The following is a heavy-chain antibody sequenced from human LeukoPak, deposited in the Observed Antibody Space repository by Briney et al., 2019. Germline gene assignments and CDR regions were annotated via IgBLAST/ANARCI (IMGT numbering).Heavy chain of an antibody. V-gene: IGHV4-59*01. CDR3: ARVYCSSAICYAKGFDY. CDR1: GGSISSYY. J-gene: IGHJ4*02. D-gene: IGHD2-2*01. Sequence: PSETLSLTCTVSGGSISSYYWSWLRQPPGKGLEWIGYIYYRGSTNYNRSLKRRVTISVDTSKNQFSLKLSSVSAADTAIYYCARVYCSSAICYAKGFDYWGRGTRVSAS. CDR2: IYYRGST.